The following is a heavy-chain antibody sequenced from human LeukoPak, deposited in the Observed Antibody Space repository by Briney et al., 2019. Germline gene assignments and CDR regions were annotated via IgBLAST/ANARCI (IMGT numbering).Heavy chain of an antibody. V-gene: IGHV3-30*18. CDR2: ISYDGSNK. J-gene: IGHJ6*02. D-gene: IGHD3-3*01. Sequence: GRSLRLSCAASGFTFNSYGMHWVRQAPGKGPEWVALISYDGSNKYYADSVKGRFTIYRDNSKNTLYLQMNSLRAEDTAVYYCAKGYYDFWSGYYMPGGMDVWGQGTTVTVSS. CDR1: GFTFNSYG. CDR3: AKGYYDFWSGYYMPGGMDV.